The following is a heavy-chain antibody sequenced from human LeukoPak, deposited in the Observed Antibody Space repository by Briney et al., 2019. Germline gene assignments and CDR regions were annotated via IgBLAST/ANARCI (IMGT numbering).Heavy chain of an antibody. V-gene: IGHV4-34*01. CDR2: IYESGST. D-gene: IGHD2-15*01. CDR3: ARGAWATRLGS. CDR1: GESLNSYY. Sequence: SHTLSLTCAVYGESLNSYYWSWIRQPPGKGLEWIGEIYESGSTEYNPSLKSRVTISMVPSKQQFSLSLTSVTAADTAVYYCARGAWATRLGSWGLGTPVIVSS. J-gene: IGHJ4*02.